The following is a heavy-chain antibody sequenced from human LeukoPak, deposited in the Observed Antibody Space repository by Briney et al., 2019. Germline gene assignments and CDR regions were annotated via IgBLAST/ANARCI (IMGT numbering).Heavy chain of an antibody. D-gene: IGHD6-19*01. CDR1: GFTFSSYA. Sequence: GGSLRLSCVVSGFTFSSYAMHWVRQAPGKGLEWVAVISYDGSNKYNADSVKGRFTISRDNSKKTLYLQMNSLRAEDTAVYYCARARSGWYLGQFDYWGQGTLAAVSS. CDR3: ARARSGWYLGQFDY. V-gene: IGHV3-30*04. J-gene: IGHJ4*02. CDR2: ISYDGSNK.